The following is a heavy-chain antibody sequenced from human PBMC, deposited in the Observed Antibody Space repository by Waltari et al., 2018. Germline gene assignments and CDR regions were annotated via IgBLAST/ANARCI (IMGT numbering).Heavy chain of an antibody. J-gene: IGHJ4*02. CDR2: ISGSGGST. D-gene: IGHD6-13*01. V-gene: IGHV3-23*04. CDR1: GFTFSSYA. Sequence: EVQLVESGGGLVQPGGSLRLSCAASGFTFSSYAMSWVRQAPGKGLEWVSAISGSGGSTGYADSVKGRFTISRDNAKNSLYLQMNSLRAEDTALYYCAREVGIAAAGSSDYWGQGTLVTVSS. CDR3: AREVGIAAAGSSDY.